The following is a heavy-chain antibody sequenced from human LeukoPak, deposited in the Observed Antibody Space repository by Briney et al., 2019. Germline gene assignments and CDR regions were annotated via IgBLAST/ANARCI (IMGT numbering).Heavy chain of an antibody. CDR2: IYPGESYT. CDR1: GYSFSSYW. J-gene: IGHJ4*02. Sequence: GESLKISCKGSGYSFSSYWIGWVRQMPGKGLEWMVIIYPGESYTRYSPSFQGQVTISADKSISTAYLQWSSLKASDTAMYYCASARGYYDSSGYYGYFDHWGQGTLVTVSS. CDR3: ASARGYYDSSGYYGYFDH. V-gene: IGHV5-51*01. D-gene: IGHD3-22*01.